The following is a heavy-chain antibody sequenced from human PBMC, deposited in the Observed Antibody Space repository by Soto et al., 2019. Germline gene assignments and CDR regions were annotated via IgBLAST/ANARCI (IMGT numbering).Heavy chain of an antibody. CDR1: GFTYSSYG. V-gene: IGHV3-30*18. D-gene: IGHD2-15*01. CDR3: AKDSDIVVVVAATNYGMDV. J-gene: IGHJ6*02. CDR2: ISYDGSNK. Sequence: QVQLVESGGGVVQPGRSLRLSCAASGFTYSSYGMHWVRQAPGKGLEWVAVISYDGSNKYYADSVKGRFTISRDNSKNTLYLQMNSLRAEDTAVYYCAKDSDIVVVVAATNYGMDVWGQGTTVTVSS.